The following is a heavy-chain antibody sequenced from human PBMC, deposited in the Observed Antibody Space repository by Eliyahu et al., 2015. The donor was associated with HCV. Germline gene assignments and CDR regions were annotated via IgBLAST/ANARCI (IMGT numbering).Heavy chain of an antibody. CDR3: ARAPRGSGYSSSWYWFDP. D-gene: IGHD6-13*01. CDR2: ISSSGSTI. J-gene: IGHJ5*02. Sequence: QVQLVXSGGGLVKPGGSLRLSCAAXGFTLGXSYMSWIRQAPGKGLEWVSYISSSGSTIYYADSVKGRFTISRDNAKNSLYLQMNSLRAEDTAVYYCARAPRGSGYSSSWYWFDPWGQGTLVTVSS. V-gene: IGHV3-11*01. CDR1: GFTLGXSY.